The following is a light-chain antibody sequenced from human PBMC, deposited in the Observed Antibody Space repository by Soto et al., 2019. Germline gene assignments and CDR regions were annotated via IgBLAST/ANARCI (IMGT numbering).Light chain of an antibody. V-gene: IGLV4-69*01. CDR2: LSSDGSH. J-gene: IGLJ2*01. CDR3: QTWGPGASVV. CDR1: SGHSSYA. Sequence: QPVLTQSPSASASLGASVKLTCTLSSGHSSYAIAWHQQQPEKGPRYLMKLSSDGSHSKGDGIPDRFSGSSSGAERYLTTPSRQSEDEPAHYGQTWGPGASVVFGGGTKLTLL.